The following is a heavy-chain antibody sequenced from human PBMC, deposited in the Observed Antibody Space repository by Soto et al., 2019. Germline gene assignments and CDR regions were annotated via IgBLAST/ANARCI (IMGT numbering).Heavy chain of an antibody. D-gene: IGHD2-15*01. V-gene: IGHV4-39*01. Sequence: SETLSLTCSVSGGSISSRSYFWGWIRQPPGKGLEWIGNMHYSGTTYYNPSLKSRVTISVDTSKNQFSLKLSSVTAADTAVYYCARRSGSYIVDYWGQGTLVTVSS. J-gene: IGHJ4*02. CDR1: GGSISSRSYF. CDR3: ARRSGSYIVDY. CDR2: MHYSGTT.